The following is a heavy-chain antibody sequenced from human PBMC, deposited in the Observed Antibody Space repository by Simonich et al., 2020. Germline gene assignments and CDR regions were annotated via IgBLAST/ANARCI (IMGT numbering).Heavy chain of an antibody. CDR3: ARASRGTWWYYYFDY. CDR2: ISAYNGNT. CDR1: GYTFTSYG. V-gene: IGHV1-18*01. J-gene: IGHJ4*02. D-gene: IGHD2-15*01. Sequence: QVQLVQSGAEVKKPGASVKVSCKASGYTFTSYGISWVRQAPGQGLEWMGWISAYNGNTNDAQKLQGRVTMTTDTSTSTAYMELRSLRSDDTAAYYCARASRGTWWYYYFDYWGQGTLVTVSS.